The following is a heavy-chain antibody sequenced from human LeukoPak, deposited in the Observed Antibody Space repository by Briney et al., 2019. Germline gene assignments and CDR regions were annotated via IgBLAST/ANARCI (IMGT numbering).Heavy chain of an antibody. CDR3: VRAYDSSGYAFDI. V-gene: IGHV1-2*06. D-gene: IGHD3-22*01. CDR2: INPNSGGT. CDR1: GYTFTGYY. Sequence: GASVKVSCKASGYTFTGYYMHWVRQAPGQGLEWMGRINPNSGGTNYAQKFQGRVTMTRDTSISTAYMELSRLRSDDTAVYYCVRAYDSSGYAFDIWGQGTMVTVSS. J-gene: IGHJ3*02.